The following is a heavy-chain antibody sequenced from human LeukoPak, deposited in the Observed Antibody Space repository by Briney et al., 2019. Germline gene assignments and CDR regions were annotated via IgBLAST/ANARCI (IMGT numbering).Heavy chain of an antibody. Sequence: PSETLSLTCAVYGGSFSGYYWSWIRQPPGKGLEWIGEINHSGSTNYNPSLKSRVTISVDTSKNQFSLKLSSVTAADTAVYYCARESMVRGVSYDYWGQGTLVTVSS. D-gene: IGHD3-10*01. CDR1: GGSFSGYY. CDR3: ARESMVRGVSYDY. J-gene: IGHJ4*02. V-gene: IGHV4-34*01. CDR2: INHSGST.